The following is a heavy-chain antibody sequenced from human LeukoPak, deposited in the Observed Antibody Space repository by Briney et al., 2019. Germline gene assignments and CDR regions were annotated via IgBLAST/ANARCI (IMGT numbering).Heavy chain of an antibody. J-gene: IGHJ4*02. Sequence: GASVKVSCKASGGTFSSYAISWVRQAPGQGLEWMGRIIPILGIANYAQKFQGRVTIAADKSTSTAYMELSSLRSEDTAVYYCARVATNWKLSSHLGYWGQGTLVTVSS. CDR3: ARVATNWKLSSHLGY. CDR2: IIPILGIA. CDR1: GGTFSSYA. V-gene: IGHV1-69*04. D-gene: IGHD1-1*01.